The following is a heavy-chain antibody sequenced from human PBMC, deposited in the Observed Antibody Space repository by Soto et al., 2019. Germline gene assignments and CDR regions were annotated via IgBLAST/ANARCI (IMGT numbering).Heavy chain of an antibody. Sequence: QVQLQQSGPGLVKPSQTLSLTCAISGDNVFRNGVAWNWVRQSPSRALAWLGRTYYRSKGDKEYALSADGRSASNLDTSLSPLSLRLYSVSPVDSVVYFCARGKNSAFDIWGQGTLVIVSS. V-gene: IGHV6-1*01. D-gene: IGHD1-7*01. J-gene: IGHJ3*02. CDR3: ARGKNSAFDI. CDR2: TYYRSKGDK. CDR1: GDNVFRNGVA.